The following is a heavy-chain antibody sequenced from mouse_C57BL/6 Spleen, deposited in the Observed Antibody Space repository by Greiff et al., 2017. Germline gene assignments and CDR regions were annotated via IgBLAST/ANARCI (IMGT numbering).Heavy chain of an antibody. CDR1: GFTFSDYG. J-gene: IGHJ4*01. Sequence: EVQLVESGGGLVKPGGSLKLSCAASGFTFSDYGMHWVRQAPEKGLEWVAYISSGSSTIYYADTVKGRFTISSDNAKNTLFLQMTSLRSEDTAMYYCARPSDYYGQYYYAMDYWGQGTSVTVSS. D-gene: IGHD1-1*01. V-gene: IGHV5-17*01. CDR3: ARPSDYYGQYYYAMDY. CDR2: ISSGSSTI.